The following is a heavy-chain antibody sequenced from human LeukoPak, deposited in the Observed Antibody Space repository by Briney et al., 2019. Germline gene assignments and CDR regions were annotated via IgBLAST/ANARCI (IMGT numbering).Heavy chain of an antibody. D-gene: IGHD3-16*02. V-gene: IGHV3-30-3*01. CDR3: ATALNYAFDI. J-gene: IGHJ3*02. Sequence: GGSLRLSCAASGFTFSSYAMHWVRQAPGKGLEWVAVISYDGSNKYYADSVKGRFTISRDNSKNTLYLQMNSLRAEDTAVYYCATALNYAFDIWGQGTMVTVSS. CDR2: ISYDGSNK. CDR1: GFTFSSYA.